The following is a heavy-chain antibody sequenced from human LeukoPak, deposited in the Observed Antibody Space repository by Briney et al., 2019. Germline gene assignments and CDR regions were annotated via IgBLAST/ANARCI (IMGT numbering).Heavy chain of an antibody. J-gene: IGHJ4*02. CDR2: IYPDDSDT. CDR3: ARLLTTYFGL. V-gene: IGHV5-51*01. D-gene: IGHD4/OR15-4a*01. Sequence: GESLKISCKGSGYMFSTYWIAWLRQMPGKGLEYMGVIYPDDSDTIYSPSFQGQVPISVDRSINTAYRRWSGLNVSDPAVYYCARLLTTYFGLGGQGALVTVS. CDR1: GYMFSTYW.